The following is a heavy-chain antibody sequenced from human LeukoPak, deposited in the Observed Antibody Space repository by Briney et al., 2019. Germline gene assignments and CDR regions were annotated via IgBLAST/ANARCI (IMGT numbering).Heavy chain of an antibody. CDR3: AKKGVAGGAPYCFDY. Sequence: GGSLRLSCAASGFTFSSYAMSWVRQAPGKGLEWVSAISGSGGSTYYADSVEGRFTISRDNSKNTLYLQMNSLRAEDTAIYFCAKKGVAGGAPYCFDYWGQGTLVTVSS. CDR1: GFTFSSYA. CDR2: ISGSGGST. V-gene: IGHV3-23*01. J-gene: IGHJ4*02. D-gene: IGHD3-16*01.